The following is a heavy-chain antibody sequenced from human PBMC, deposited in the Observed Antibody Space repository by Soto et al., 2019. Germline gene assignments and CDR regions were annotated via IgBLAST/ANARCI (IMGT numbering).Heavy chain of an antibody. CDR2: ISAYNANT. Sequence: GSSVKVSCEASGSTSTSYGISWVRQAPGQGLEWMGWISAYNANTNYAQKLQGRVTMTTDTSTSTAYMELRSLRSDDTAVYYCARSWVVTRGMDVWGQGTTVTVSS. D-gene: IGHD5-12*01. CDR3: ARSWVVTRGMDV. J-gene: IGHJ6*02. V-gene: IGHV1-18*01. CDR1: GSTSTSYG.